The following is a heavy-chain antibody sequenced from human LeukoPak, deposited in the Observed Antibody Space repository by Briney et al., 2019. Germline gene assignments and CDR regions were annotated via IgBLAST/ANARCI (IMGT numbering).Heavy chain of an antibody. V-gene: IGHV4-38-2*01. CDR2: IHHSGGA. CDR1: GYSISSEYY. D-gene: IGHD3-9*01. Sequence: SETLSLTCAVSGYSISSEYYWGWIRQPPWMGLEWIGSIHHSGGAYYNASLKSRVAISMDTSKNQFSLKLSSVTAADTAVYYCARNAYRYFDWLDPWGQGTLVTVSS. CDR3: ARNAYRYFDWLDP. J-gene: IGHJ5*02.